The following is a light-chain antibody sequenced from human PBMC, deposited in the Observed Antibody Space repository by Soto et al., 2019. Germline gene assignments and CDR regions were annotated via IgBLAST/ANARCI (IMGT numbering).Light chain of an antibody. V-gene: IGLV1-44*01. J-gene: IGLJ1*01. CDR3: SSYAGSSNV. CDR2: SND. CDR1: SSNMGSIT. Sequence: QSVLTQAPSASGTPGQRVTISCSRGSSNMGSITVNWYQVLPGTAPKLLIYSNDQRPSGVPDRFSGSKSGNTASLTVSGLQAEDEADYYCSSYAGSSNVFGTGTKVTVL.